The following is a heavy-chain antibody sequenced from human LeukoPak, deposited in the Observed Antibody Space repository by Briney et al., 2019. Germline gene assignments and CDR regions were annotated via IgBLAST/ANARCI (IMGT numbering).Heavy chain of an antibody. CDR1: GFTFDDYA. Sequence: HPGGSLRLSCAAPGFTFDDYAMHWVRQAPGKGLEWVSGISWNSGSIGYADSVKGRFTISRDNAKNSLYLQMNSLRAEDTALYYCAKDGTPYYDFWSGSSSYYYGMDVWGQGTTVTVSS. CDR3: AKDGTPYYDFWSGSSSYYYGMDV. D-gene: IGHD3-3*01. CDR2: ISWNSGSI. V-gene: IGHV3-9*01. J-gene: IGHJ6*02.